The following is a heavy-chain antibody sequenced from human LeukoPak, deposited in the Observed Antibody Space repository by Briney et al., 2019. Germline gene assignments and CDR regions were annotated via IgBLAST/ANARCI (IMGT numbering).Heavy chain of an antibody. CDR2: IHRGTT. V-gene: IGHV4-39*07. CDR1: GGSISTNTYY. Sequence: PSETLSLTCIVSGGSISTNTYYWGWIRLPPGKGLEWIGEIHRGTTYYNPSLRSRVTISVDTSKNQFSLRLTSVTAADTAVYYCARVTYNGYQHFDYWGQGNLVTVS. CDR3: ARVTYNGYQHFDY. J-gene: IGHJ4*02. D-gene: IGHD3-10*01.